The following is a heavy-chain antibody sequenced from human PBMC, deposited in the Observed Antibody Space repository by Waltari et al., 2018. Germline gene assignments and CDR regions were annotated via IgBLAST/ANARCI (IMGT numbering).Heavy chain of an antibody. V-gene: IGHV4-39*07. CDR2: IYSRGGP. D-gene: IGHD3-16*01. J-gene: IGHJ4*02. CDR3: ARGGGAVACVDY. Sequence: QLQLQESGPGLVKPSETLSLTCTVSGGSISSSSYYWGWIRQPPGKGLEWIGSIYSRGGPYYNPSLKRRVTNSIDTSQNQFSLKLGSGTAADTAVYFCARGGGAVACVDYLGQGTLVTVSS. CDR1: GGSISSSSYY.